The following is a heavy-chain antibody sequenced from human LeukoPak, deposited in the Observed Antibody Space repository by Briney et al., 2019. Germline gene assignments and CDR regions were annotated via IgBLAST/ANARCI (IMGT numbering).Heavy chain of an antibody. CDR2: IYYSGST. J-gene: IGHJ6*02. D-gene: IGHD3-3*01. Sequence: PSETLSLTCTVSGGSISSYYWSWIRQPPGKGLEWIGYIYYSGSTNYNPSLKSRVTISVDTSKNQFSLKLSSVTAADTAVYYCARHVLSAGYYDFWSGSPSARYGMDVWGQGTTVTVSS. CDR1: GGSISSYY. V-gene: IGHV4-59*08. CDR3: ARHVLSAGYYDFWSGSPSARYGMDV.